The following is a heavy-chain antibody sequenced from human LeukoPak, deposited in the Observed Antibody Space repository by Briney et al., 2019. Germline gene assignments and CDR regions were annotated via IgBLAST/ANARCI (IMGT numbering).Heavy chain of an antibody. CDR1: GFTFSSYA. CDR2: ITNNGGST. D-gene: IGHD1-26*01. V-gene: IGHV3-64*01. Sequence: PGGSLRLSCAVSGFTFSSYAMHWVRQAPGKGLEYISAITNNGGSTYYANSVKGRFTISRDNSKNTLFLQMGSLRAEDMAVYYCARAQISGNYDYWGQGTLVTVSS. CDR3: ARAQISGNYDY. J-gene: IGHJ4*02.